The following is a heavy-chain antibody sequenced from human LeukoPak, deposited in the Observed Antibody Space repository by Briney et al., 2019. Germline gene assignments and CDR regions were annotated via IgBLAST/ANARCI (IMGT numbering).Heavy chain of an antibody. D-gene: IGHD2-21*02. Sequence: PGGPLRLSCATCGFSFSSYDMHWVRQGTRKGPERVSVIGSAGDSCYPGSVKGRFTISRDNAKNSLYLQMNSLRAEDTAVYYCARDQYCDGDCLWCFDLWGRGTLVTVSS. CDR2: IGSAGDS. CDR1: GFSFSSYD. V-gene: IGHV3-13*01. CDR3: ARDQYCDGDCLWCFDL. J-gene: IGHJ2*01.